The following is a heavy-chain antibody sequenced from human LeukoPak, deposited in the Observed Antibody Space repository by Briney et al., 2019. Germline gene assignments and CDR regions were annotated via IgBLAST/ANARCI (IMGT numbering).Heavy chain of an antibody. V-gene: IGHV1-46*01. D-gene: IGHD3-22*01. CDR1: GYTFTGYY. Sequence: VASVKVSFKASGYTFTGYYMHWVRQAPGQGLEWMGIINPSGGSTSYAQKFQGRVTMTRDMSTSTVYMELSSLRSEDTAVYYCARVRMYYDSSGYPFDYWGQGTLVTVSS. J-gene: IGHJ4*02. CDR3: ARVRMYYDSSGYPFDY. CDR2: INPSGGST.